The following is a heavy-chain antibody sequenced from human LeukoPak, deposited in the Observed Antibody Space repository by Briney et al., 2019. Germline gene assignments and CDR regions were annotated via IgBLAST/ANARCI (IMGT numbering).Heavy chain of an antibody. D-gene: IGHD2-2*01. Sequence: PSETLSLTCTVSGGSLNSYYWSWIRQPPGMGLEWIGYIYYSGSTNYNPSLKSRVTISVDTSKSQFSLKLSSVTAADTAVYYCARDLRGSSCYYDWGQATLVTVSS. CDR1: GGSLNSYY. V-gene: IGHV4-59*01. CDR2: IYYSGST. CDR3: ARDLRGSSCYYD. J-gene: IGHJ4*02.